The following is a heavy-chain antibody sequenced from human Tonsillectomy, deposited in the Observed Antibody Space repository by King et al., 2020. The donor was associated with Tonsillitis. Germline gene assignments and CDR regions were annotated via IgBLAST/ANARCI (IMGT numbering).Heavy chain of an antibody. J-gene: IGHJ6*02. Sequence: VQLVESGGGLVQPGGSLRLSCAASGFTFINYGIYWVRQDPGKGLEWVSYISSSGSTIYYADSVKGRFAISRDNAKNSLYLQMNSLRAEDTAVYYCARDKTGDGDYGMDVWGQGTTVTVSS. D-gene: IGHD7-27*01. CDR3: ARDKTGDGDYGMDV. CDR1: GFTFINYG. CDR2: ISSSGSTI. V-gene: IGHV3-48*01.